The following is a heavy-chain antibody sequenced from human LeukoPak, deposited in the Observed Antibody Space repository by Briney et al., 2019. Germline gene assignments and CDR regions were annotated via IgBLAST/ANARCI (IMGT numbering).Heavy chain of an antibody. D-gene: IGHD4-23*01. CDR3: ARVIGDYGGYYFDY. V-gene: IGHV4-39*07. CDR2: IYYSGST. Sequence: SETLSLTCTVSGGSISSSSYYWGWIRQPPGKGLGWIGSIYYSGSTYYNPSLKSRVTISVDTSKNQFSLKLSSVTAADTAVYYCARVIGDYGGYYFDYWGQGTLVTVPS. J-gene: IGHJ4*02. CDR1: GGSISSSSYY.